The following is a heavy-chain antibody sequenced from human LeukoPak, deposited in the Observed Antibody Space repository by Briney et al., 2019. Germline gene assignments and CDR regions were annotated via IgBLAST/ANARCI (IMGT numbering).Heavy chain of an antibody. D-gene: IGHD3-22*01. CDR3: ARLYYGQYFDY. V-gene: IGHV4-39*01. J-gene: IGHJ4*02. CDR1: GGSISSSSYY. CDR2: IYYSGST. Sequence: ASETLSLTCTISGGSISSSSYYWGWIRQPPGKGLEWIGSIYYSGSTYYNPSLKSRVTISVDTSKNQFSLKLSSVTAADTAVYYCARLYYGQYFDYWGQGTLVTVSS.